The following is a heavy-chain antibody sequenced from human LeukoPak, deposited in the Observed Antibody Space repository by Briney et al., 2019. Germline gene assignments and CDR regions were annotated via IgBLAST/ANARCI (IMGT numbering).Heavy chain of an antibody. CDR3: ASDLTTPRGSGY. D-gene: IGHD3-16*01. Sequence: AGGSLRLSCAASGFTFSSYSMNWVRQAPGMGLQWVSSISSSSSYIDYADSVKGRFTISRDNAKNSLYPQMNSLRAEDTAVYYCASDLTTPRGSGYWGQGTLVTVSS. V-gene: IGHV3-21*01. J-gene: IGHJ4*02. CDR2: ISSSSSYI. CDR1: GFTFSSYS.